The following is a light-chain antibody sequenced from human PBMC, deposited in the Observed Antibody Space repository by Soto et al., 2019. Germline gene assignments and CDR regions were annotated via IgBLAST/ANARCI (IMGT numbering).Light chain of an antibody. CDR1: QSISTW. CDR2: DAS. J-gene: IGKJ4*01. CDR3: QHYNSYPLT. V-gene: IGKV1-5*01. Sequence: DIQMTQSPSTLSASVGDRVTITCRASQSISTWLAWWQQKPGKAPKLLICDASSLESGVPSRFSGSGFWTEFTLTISSLQPDDFATYYCQHYNSYPLTFGGGTKVDIK.